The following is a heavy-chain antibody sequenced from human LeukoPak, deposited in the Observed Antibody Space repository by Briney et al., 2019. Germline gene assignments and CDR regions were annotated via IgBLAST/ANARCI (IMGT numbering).Heavy chain of an antibody. Sequence: GGSLRLSCAASGFTFSSYSMHWVRQAPGKGLEWVANILYDGSHEFYADSVKGRFTISRDNSKNTLYLQINSLKTEDTAVYFCAKEGRWLDSWGQGTLVTVSS. CDR2: ILYDGSHE. J-gene: IGHJ4*02. V-gene: IGHV3-30*04. CDR3: AKEGRWLDS. CDR1: GFTFSSYS. D-gene: IGHD4-23*01.